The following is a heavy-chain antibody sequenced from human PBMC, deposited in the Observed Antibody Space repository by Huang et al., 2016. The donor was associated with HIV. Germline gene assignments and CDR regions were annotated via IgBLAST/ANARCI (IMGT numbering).Heavy chain of an antibody. CDR1: GYSFTSYG. D-gene: IGHD3-22*01. J-gene: IGHJ4*02. CDR2: ISTYNGNT. Sequence: QLVQSGAEVKKPGASVKVFCKASGYSFTSYGISWVRQAPGQGLEWMGWISTYNGNTNYEQKLQGRVTMTTDTSTSTVYMELRSLRSDDTAVYYCTRGYYYADFDHWGQGTLVTVSS. V-gene: IGHV1-18*04. CDR3: TRGYYYADFDH.